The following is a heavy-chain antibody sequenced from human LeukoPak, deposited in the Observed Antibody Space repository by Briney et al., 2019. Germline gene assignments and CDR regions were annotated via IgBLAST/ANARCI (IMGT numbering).Heavy chain of an antibody. D-gene: IGHD6-19*01. V-gene: IGHV3-23*01. Sequence: PGGSLRLSCAASGFTFSSYAMSWVRQAPGKGLEWVSAISGSGGSTYYADSVKGRFTISRDNSKYTLYLQMNSLRAEDTAVYYCATKGYTSGWYGNWGQGTLVTVSS. CDR3: ATKGYTSGWYGN. J-gene: IGHJ4*02. CDR2: ISGSGGST. CDR1: GFTFSSYA.